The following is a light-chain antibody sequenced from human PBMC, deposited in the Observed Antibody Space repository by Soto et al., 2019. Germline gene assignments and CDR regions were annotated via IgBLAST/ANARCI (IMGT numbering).Light chain of an antibody. CDR2: KAS. CDR1: QSISSW. CDR3: QQYNSYSQT. V-gene: IGKV1-5*03. J-gene: IGKJ1*01. Sequence: GDRVTITCRASQSISSWLAWYQQKPGKAPKLLIYKASTLESGVPSRFSGSGSGTEFTLTISSLQPEDFATYYCQQYNSYSQTFGQGTKVDIK.